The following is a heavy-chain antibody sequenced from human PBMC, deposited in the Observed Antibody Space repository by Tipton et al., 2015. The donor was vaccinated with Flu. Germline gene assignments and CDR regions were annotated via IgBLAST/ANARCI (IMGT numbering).Heavy chain of an antibody. Sequence: SLRLSCAASGFTFSGYWMNWVRQGPGKGLVWVSRTNSDGSTRDYADSVKGRFTISRDNAKNTVYLQMDSLRAEDTAVYYCVGGSHHYDISASVDSDIWGQGRMV. V-gene: IGHV3-74*01. CDR2: TNSDGSTR. CDR1: GFTFSGYW. D-gene: IGHD3-22*01. J-gene: IGHJ3*02. CDR3: VGGSHHYDISASVDSDI.